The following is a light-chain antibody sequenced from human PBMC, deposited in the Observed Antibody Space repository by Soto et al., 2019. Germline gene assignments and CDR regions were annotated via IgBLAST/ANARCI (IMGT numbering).Light chain of an antibody. CDR1: SSDVGSYNY. V-gene: IGLV2-14*01. J-gene: IGLJ1*01. Sequence: QSALAQPASVSGSPGQSITISCTGTSSDVGSYNYVSWYQQHPGKAPKLMIYEVSDRPSGISSRFSGSKSGNTASLTISGLLAEDEADYYCKSYTSRSTYVFGTGTKVTVL. CDR2: EVS. CDR3: KSYTSRSTYV.